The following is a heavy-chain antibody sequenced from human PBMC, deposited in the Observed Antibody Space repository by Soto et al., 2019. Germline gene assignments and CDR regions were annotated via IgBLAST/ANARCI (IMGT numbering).Heavy chain of an antibody. CDR1: GFTVSSNY. V-gene: IGHV3-53*01. CDR3: ARVKAVASFWFDP. Sequence: GGSLRLSCAASGFTVSSNYMSWVRQAPGKGLEWVSVIYSGGSTYYADSVKGRFTISGDNSKNTLYLQMNSLRAEDTAVYYCARVKAVASFWFDPWGQGTLVTVSS. D-gene: IGHD6-19*01. J-gene: IGHJ5*02. CDR2: IYSGGST.